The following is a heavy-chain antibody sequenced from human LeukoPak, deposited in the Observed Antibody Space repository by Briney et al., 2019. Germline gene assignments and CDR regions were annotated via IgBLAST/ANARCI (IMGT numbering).Heavy chain of an antibody. J-gene: IGHJ4*02. V-gene: IGHV1-18*01. D-gene: IGHD2-15*01. CDR2: ISAYNGNT. CDR1: GYTFTSCG. Sequence: GASVKVSCRASGYTFTSCGISWVRQAPGQGLEWMGWISAYNGNTNYAQKLQGRVTMTTDTSTSTAYMELRSLRSDDTAVYYCARVPLGYCSGGSCYPDYWGQGTLVTVSS. CDR3: ARVPLGYCSGGSCYPDY.